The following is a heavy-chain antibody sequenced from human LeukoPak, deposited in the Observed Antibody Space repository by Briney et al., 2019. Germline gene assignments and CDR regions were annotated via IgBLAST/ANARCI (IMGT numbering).Heavy chain of an antibody. CDR1: GFTFTTYW. CDR3: ASILGGYVGDY. Sequence: GGSLRLSCAASGFTFTTYWMGWVRQAPGKGLEWVANIKQDGSEKYYVDSVKGRFTISRDNAKNSLYLQMNSLRAEDTAVYYCASILGGYVGDYWGQGTLVTVSS. J-gene: IGHJ4*02. D-gene: IGHD5-12*01. V-gene: IGHV3-7*01. CDR2: IKQDGSEK.